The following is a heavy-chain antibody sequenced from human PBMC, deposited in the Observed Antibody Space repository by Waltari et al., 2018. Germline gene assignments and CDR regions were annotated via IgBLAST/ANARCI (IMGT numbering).Heavy chain of an antibody. J-gene: IGHJ4*02. CDR1: GFTFSGSA. Sequence: QVQLVESGGGVVQPGRSLRLSCATSGFTFSGSAMHWVRQAAGKGLEWVAFISYDGTNKYYADSVKGRFTISRDNSKNTLYLQMNSLRAEDTAVYYCARGTLGYCSAGSCPFDYWGQGTLVTVSS. CDR3: ARGTLGYCSAGSCPFDY. D-gene: IGHD2-15*01. CDR2: ISYDGTNK. V-gene: IGHV3-30*01.